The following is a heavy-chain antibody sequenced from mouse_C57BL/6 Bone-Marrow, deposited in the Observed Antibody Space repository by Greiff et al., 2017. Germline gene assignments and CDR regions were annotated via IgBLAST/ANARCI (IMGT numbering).Heavy chain of an antibody. D-gene: IGHD1-1*02. V-gene: IGHV5-4*01. J-gene: IGHJ4*01. Sequence: EVQGVESGGGLVKPGGSLKLSCAASGFTFSSYAMSWVRQTPEKRLEWVATISDGGSYTYYPDNVKGRFTISRDNAKNNLYLQMSHLKSEDTAMYYCAREDYGYDAMDYWGQGTSVTVSS. CDR3: AREDYGYDAMDY. CDR2: ISDGGSYT. CDR1: GFTFSSYA.